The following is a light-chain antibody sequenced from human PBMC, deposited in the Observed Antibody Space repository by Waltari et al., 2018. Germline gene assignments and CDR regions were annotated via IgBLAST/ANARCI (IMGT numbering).Light chain of an antibody. CDR2: EVS. V-gene: IGLV2-8*01. CDR1: SSDVGGYNY. J-gene: IGLJ2*01. CDR3: SSYAGSNNLV. Sequence: QSALTQPPSASGSPGQSVTISCTGTSSDVGGYNYVSWYQRHPGKATKLMIYEVSKRPSGVPERFCGSKSGNTASLTVYGLQAEDEADYYCSSYAGSNNLVFGGGTKLTVL.